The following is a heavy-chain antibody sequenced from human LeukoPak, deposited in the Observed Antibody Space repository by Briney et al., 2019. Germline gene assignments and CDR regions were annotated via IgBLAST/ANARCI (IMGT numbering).Heavy chain of an antibody. Sequence: SETLSLTCAVYGGSFSGYYWSWIRQPPGKGLEWIGEINHSGSTNYNPSLKSRVTISVDTSKNQFSLKLSSVTAADTAVYYCARTEVYDSSGFDAFDIWGQGTMVTVSS. CDR3: ARTEVYDSSGFDAFDI. CDR2: INHSGST. D-gene: IGHD3-22*01. CDR1: GGSFSGYY. J-gene: IGHJ3*02. V-gene: IGHV4-34*01.